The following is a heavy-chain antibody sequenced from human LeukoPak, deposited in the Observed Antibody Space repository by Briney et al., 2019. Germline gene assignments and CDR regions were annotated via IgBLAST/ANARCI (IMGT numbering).Heavy chain of an antibody. J-gene: IGHJ3*02. CDR1: GFTFDDYA. Sequence: PCRSLRLSCAASGFTFDDYAMHWVRQPPGKGLEWVSGISWNSGSIGYADSVKGRFTISRDNAKNSLYLQMNSLRAEDMALYYCAKGGIATARDAFDIWGRGTMVTVSS. CDR3: AKGGIATARDAFDI. V-gene: IGHV3-9*03. D-gene: IGHD6-13*01. CDR2: ISWNSGSI.